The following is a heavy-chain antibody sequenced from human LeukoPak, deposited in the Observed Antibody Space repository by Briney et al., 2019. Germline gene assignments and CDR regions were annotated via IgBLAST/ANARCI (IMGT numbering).Heavy chain of an antibody. V-gene: IGHV3-11*01. J-gene: IGHJ4*02. CDR3: ARVAWFGEFSFDY. CDR1: GFTFSDSY. D-gene: IGHD3-10*01. CDR2: ISTSVSTI. Sequence: GGSLRLSCSASGFTFSDSYMTWIRQAPGKGLEWVSYISTSVSTISYADSVKGRFTISRDNAGKSLFLQMNSLRAEDTAVYYCARVAWFGEFSFDYWGRGTLVTVSS.